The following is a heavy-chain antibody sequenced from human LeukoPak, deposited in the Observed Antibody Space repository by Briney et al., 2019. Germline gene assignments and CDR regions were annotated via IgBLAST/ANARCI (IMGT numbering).Heavy chain of an antibody. CDR2: MNPNSGNT. V-gene: IGHV1-8*03. J-gene: IGHJ4*02. D-gene: IGHD3-3*01. CDR3: ARAQITIFGVVPYYFDY. CDR1: GYTFTSYD. Sequence: ASVKVSCKASGYTFTSYDINWVRQATGQGLEWMGWMNPNSGNTGYAQKFQGRVTITRNTSISTAYMELSSLRSEDTAVYYCARAQITIFGVVPYYFDYWGQGTLVTVSS.